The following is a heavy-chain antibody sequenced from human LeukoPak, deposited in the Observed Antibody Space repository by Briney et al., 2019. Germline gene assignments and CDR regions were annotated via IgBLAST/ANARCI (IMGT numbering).Heavy chain of an antibody. J-gene: IGHJ4*02. V-gene: IGHV3-20*04. CDR2: INWNGGST. Sequence: GGSLRLSCAASGFTFDDYGMSWVRQAPGQGLEWVSGINWNGGSTGYADSVKGRFTISRDNAKNSLYLQMNSLRAEDTALYYCAREFYYDSSGYYTYDYWGQGTLVTVSS. D-gene: IGHD3-22*01. CDR3: AREFYYDSSGYYTYDY. CDR1: GFTFDDYG.